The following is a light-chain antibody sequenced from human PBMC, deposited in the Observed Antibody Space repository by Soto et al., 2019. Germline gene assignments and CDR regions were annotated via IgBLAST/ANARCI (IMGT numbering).Light chain of an antibody. CDR2: GNS. J-gene: IGLJ2*01. Sequence: QSVLTQPPSVXXXPGQRVTISCTGNTSNIGAGYDVHWYQQLPGTAPKLLIYGNSNRPSGVPDRFSGSKSGTSASLAITGLQAEDEADYYCQSYDNSPGVRVVFGGGTKVTVL. V-gene: IGLV1-40*01. CDR1: TSNIGAGYD. CDR3: QSYDNSPGVRVV.